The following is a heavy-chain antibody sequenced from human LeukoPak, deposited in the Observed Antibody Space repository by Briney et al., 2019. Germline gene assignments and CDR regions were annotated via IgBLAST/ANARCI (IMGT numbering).Heavy chain of an antibody. J-gene: IGHJ5*02. D-gene: IGHD3-10*01. Sequence: ASVKVSCKASGYTFTSYYVHWVRQAPGQGLEWMGIINPSGGGTTYAQEFQGRVTMTRDMSTDTVYMELSGLRSEDTAVYYCAREPHVTMVRGDNWFDLWGQGTLVTVSS. CDR1: GYTFTSYY. CDR3: AREPHVTMVRGDNWFDL. CDR2: INPSGGGT. V-gene: IGHV1-46*01.